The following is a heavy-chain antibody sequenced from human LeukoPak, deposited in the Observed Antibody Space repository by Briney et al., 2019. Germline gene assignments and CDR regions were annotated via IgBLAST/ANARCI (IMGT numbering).Heavy chain of an antibody. J-gene: IGHJ6*03. CDR3: ARFGIAEQLVDYYHYYMDV. D-gene: IGHD6-6*01. Sequence: PGGSLRLSXASSGFTFGSYWMTWIRQAPGKGLEWVANIKQDGSEKDYVDSVKGRFTISRDNAKKSLYLQMNSLRAEDTAVYYCARFGIAEQLVDYYHYYMDVWGKGTTVTVSS. CDR2: IKQDGSEK. CDR1: GFTFGSYW. V-gene: IGHV3-7*01.